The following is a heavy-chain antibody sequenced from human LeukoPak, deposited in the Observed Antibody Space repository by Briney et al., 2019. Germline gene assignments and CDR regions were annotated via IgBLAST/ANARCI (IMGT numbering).Heavy chain of an antibody. CDR2: IRNDGSNK. CDR3: AKDLVDDDILTGYYKRGIDY. Sequence: GGSLRLSCAASGFTFRSYVMHWVRQAPGTGLEWVAIIRNDGSNKYYADSVKGRFTISRDNSKNTLYLQMNSLRTEDTAVYYCAKDLVDDDILTGYYKRGIDYWGQGILVTVSS. V-gene: IGHV3-30*02. CDR1: GFTFRSYV. J-gene: IGHJ4*02. D-gene: IGHD3-9*01.